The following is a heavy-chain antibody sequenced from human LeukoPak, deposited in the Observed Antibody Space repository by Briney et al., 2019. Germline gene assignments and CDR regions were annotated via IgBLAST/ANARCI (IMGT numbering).Heavy chain of an antibody. V-gene: IGHV3-7*04. CDR3: ARRVVTTKYFGY. CDR1: GFTLSSYW. J-gene: IGHJ4*02. CDR2: TNQDGSEK. D-gene: IGHD5-12*01. Sequence: GGPLRLSCAASGFTLSSYWMSWVRQAPGKGLEWVANTNQDGSEKYYVDSVKGRFTISRDNAKNSLYLQMNSLRADDTAVYYCARRVVTTKYFGYWGQGTLVTVSS.